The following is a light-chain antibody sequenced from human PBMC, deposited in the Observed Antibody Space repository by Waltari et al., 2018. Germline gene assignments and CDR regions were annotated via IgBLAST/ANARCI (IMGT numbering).Light chain of an antibody. J-gene: IGKJ1*01. Sequence: DIHMTQSPSSLSAPVGDKVTITCRASQVISNDLACYQQKPGKAPKLLIYAASNLQSGVPSRFSGSGSGTDFTLTISSLQPEDFAVYFGQQHNNYPRTFGQGTKVEIK. CDR3: QQHNNYPRT. V-gene: IGKV1-17*01. CDR1: QVISND. CDR2: AAS.